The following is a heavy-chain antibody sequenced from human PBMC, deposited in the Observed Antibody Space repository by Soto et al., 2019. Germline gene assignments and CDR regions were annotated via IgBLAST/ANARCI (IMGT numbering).Heavy chain of an antibody. CDR3: AKTYYYDRSGYYQNWFDP. D-gene: IGHD3-22*01. J-gene: IGHJ5*02. CDR2: ISFDGSNE. Sequence: GGSLRLSCAASGFTFSSYAMHWIRQAPGQGLEWVAIISFDGSNEYYAASVKGRFTLSRDNSKNTLYLQVRSLRAEDTAVYYCAKTYYYDRSGYYQNWFDPWGQGTLVTVSS. V-gene: IGHV3-30-3*02. CDR1: GFTFSSYA.